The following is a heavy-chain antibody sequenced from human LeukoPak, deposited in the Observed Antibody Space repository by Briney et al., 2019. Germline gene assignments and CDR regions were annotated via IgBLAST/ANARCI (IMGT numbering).Heavy chain of an antibody. J-gene: IGHJ4*02. V-gene: IGHV3-74*01. CDR2: INSDGSWT. Sequence: PGGSLRLSCAGSGNYWMHLARQAPGKGLVWVSHINSDGSWTSYADSVKGRFTISKDNAKNTVYLQVNNLRAEDTAVYYCVSFYEAYWGRGTLVTVSS. D-gene: IGHD2/OR15-2a*01. CDR1: GNYW. CDR3: VSFYEAY.